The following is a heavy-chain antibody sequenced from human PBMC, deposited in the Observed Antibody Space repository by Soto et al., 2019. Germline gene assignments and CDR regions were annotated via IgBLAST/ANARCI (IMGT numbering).Heavy chain of an antibody. CDR3: ARDLSRGYSGYGDFDY. CDR2: ISAYNGNT. Sequence: ASVKVSCKASGYTFTSYGISWVRQAPGQGLEWMGWISAYNGNTNYAQKLQGRVTMTTDTSTSTAYMELRSLRSDDTAVYYCARDLSRGYSGYGDFDYRGQGSLVTVSS. J-gene: IGHJ4*02. V-gene: IGHV1-18*01. D-gene: IGHD5-12*01. CDR1: GYTFTSYG.